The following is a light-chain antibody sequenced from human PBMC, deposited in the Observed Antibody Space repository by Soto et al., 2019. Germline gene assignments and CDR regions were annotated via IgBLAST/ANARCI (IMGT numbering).Light chain of an antibody. CDR2: SNN. J-gene: IGLJ2*01. CDR1: FSNIGSNS. CDR3: AGWDDSLSDVV. Sequence: QAVLTQPPSASGTPGQRVTISCSGSFSNIGSNSVHWYQQLPGTAPQLLIYSNNQRPSGVPDRFSGSKSGTSASLAISGLRSEDEADYYCAGWDDSLSDVVFGGGTKVTVL. V-gene: IGLV1-47*02.